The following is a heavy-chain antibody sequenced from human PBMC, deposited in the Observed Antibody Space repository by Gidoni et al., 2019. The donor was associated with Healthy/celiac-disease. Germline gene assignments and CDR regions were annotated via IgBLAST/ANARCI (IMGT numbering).Heavy chain of an antibody. V-gene: IGHV1-69*01. Sequence: QVQLVQSGAEVKKPGSSVKVSCKASGGTFGSYAISWLRQPPGQGLEWMGGIIPIFGTANYAQKFQGRVTITADESTSRAYMELSSLRSEDTAVYYCAATYYYDSSGPSSPDYWGQGTLVTVSS. CDR2: IIPIFGTA. CDR3: AATYYYDSSGPSSPDY. CDR1: GGTFGSYA. D-gene: IGHD3-22*01. J-gene: IGHJ4*02.